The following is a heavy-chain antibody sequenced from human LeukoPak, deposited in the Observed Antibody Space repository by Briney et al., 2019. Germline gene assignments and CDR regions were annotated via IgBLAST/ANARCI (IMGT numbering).Heavy chain of an antibody. J-gene: IGHJ4*02. CDR2: IRRKAHGGTT. CDR3: TRVTYYYDNSGYFHFDS. CDR1: GFTFGDYA. D-gene: IGHD3-22*01. V-gene: IGHV3-49*04. Sequence: GGSLRLSCTTSGFTFGDYAMSWVRQASGKGLEWVSFIRRKAHGGTTEYAASVKGRFSSSRDDSKSFAYLQMNSLKTEDTAVYFCTRVTYYYDNSGYFHFDSWGQGSLVTVSS.